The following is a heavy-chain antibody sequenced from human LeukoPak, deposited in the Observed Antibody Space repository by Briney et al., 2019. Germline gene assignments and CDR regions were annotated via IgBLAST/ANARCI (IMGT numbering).Heavy chain of an antibody. V-gene: IGHV1-8*01. CDR1: GYTFTRYD. J-gene: IGHJ4*02. Sequence: ASVKVSCKASGYTFTRYDINWVRQAPGQEREWMGWMNTNSGNTGYAQKFQGRVTMTRNTSISTAYMELSSLRSEDTAVYYCARVHFGRGGHWYHSDYWGQGTLVTVSS. D-gene: IGHD6-13*01. CDR2: MNTNSGNT. CDR3: ARVHFGRGGHWYHSDY.